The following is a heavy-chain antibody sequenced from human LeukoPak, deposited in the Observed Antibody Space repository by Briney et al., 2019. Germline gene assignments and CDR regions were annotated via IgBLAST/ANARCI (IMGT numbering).Heavy chain of an antibody. CDR3: ARSSTPMAADC. CDR2: INPSGTST. V-gene: IGHV1-46*01. CDR1: VYTFTSYY. D-gene: IGHD5-18*01. Sequence: ASVKVSCKASVYTFTSYYMHWVRQAPGQGLEWMGIINPSGTSTSYAQKFQGRVTMTRDTSTSTVYMELSSLRSEDTAVYYCARSSTPMAADCWGQGTLVTVSS. J-gene: IGHJ4*02.